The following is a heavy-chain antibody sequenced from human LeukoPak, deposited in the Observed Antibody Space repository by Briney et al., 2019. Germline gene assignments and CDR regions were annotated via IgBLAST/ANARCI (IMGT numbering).Heavy chain of an antibody. CDR3: ARGGVEFSNWFDA. D-gene: IGHD3-10*01. CDR2: INSDGSST. CDR1: GFSVSNYS. J-gene: IGHJ5*02. V-gene: IGHV3-74*01. Sequence: GGSLRLSCAVSGFSVSNYSMHWVRQAPGKGLVWVSPINSDGSSTTYADSVKGRFTTSRDNAKNTLYLQMNSLRAEDTAVYYCARGGVEFSNWFDAWGQGTLVTVSS.